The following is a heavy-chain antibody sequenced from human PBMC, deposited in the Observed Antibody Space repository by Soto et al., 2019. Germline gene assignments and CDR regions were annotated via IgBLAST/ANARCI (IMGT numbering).Heavy chain of an antibody. Sequence: PGGSLRLSCAASGFIVVDKYMSCVRQAPCKGLEWVSSLCRGGSTLYADSVRGRNTISRDTPKNTLSLQMNSLRADDTGVYFCARGVEHMDVWGLGTTVTASS. V-gene: IGHV3-53*01. CDR3: ARGVEHMDV. CDR2: LCRGGST. CDR1: GFIVVDKY. J-gene: IGHJ6*02.